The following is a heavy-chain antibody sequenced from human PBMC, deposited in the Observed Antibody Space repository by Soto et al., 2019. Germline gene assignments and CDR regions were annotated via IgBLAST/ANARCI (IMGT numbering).Heavy chain of an antibody. V-gene: IGHV1-46*03. CDR3: ARHGTWLATDY. D-gene: IGHD6-19*01. Sequence: GASLKVSCKASGYTFTSYYMHWVRQAPGQGLEWMGIINPSGGSTSYAQKFQGRVTMTRDTSTSTVYMELSSLRSEDTAVYYCARHGTWLATDYWGQGTLVTGSS. CDR2: INPSGGST. CDR1: GYTFTSYY. J-gene: IGHJ4*02.